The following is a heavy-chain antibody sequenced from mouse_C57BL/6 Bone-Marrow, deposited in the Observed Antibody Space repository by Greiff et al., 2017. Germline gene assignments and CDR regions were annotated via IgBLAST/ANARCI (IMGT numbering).Heavy chain of an antibody. Sequence: VQLQQSGPELVKPGASVKISCKASGYSFTGYYMNWVKQSPEKSLEWIGEINPSTGGTTYNQKFKAKATLTVDKSSSTAYMQLKSLTSEDSAVYYCARSHDYPSFAYWGQGTLVTVSA. D-gene: IGHD2-4*01. J-gene: IGHJ3*01. CDR3: ARSHDYPSFAY. CDR2: INPSTGGT. CDR1: GYSFTGYY. V-gene: IGHV1-42*01.